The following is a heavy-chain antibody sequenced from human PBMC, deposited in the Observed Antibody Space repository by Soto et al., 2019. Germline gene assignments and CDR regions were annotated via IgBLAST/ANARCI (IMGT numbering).Heavy chain of an antibody. CDR1: GFPFSSYC. CDR2: ISGSGGST. Sequence: GGSLSLSCAASGFPFSSYCMSWVRQAPGKGLEWVSAISGSGGSTYYADSAKGRFTISRDNSKNTLYLQMNSLRAEDTAVYYCAKDRTSYSSSWYFDYWGQGTLVTVSS. D-gene: IGHD6-13*01. CDR3: AKDRTSYSSSWYFDY. V-gene: IGHV3-23*01. J-gene: IGHJ4*02.